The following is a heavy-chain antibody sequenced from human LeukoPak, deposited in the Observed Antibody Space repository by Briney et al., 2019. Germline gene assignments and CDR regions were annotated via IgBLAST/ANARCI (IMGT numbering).Heavy chain of an antibody. D-gene: IGHD3-10*01. J-gene: IGHJ6*03. CDR3: ARGAYGYYYYMDV. CDR2: IYTSGST. V-gene: IGHV4-61*02. CDR1: GGSIGSGSYY. Sequence: PSETLSLTCTVSGGSIGSGSYYWSWIRQPAGKGLEWIGRIYTSGSTNYNPSLKSRVTISVDTSKNQFSLKLSSVTAADTAVYYCARGAYGYYYYMDVWGKGTTVTISS.